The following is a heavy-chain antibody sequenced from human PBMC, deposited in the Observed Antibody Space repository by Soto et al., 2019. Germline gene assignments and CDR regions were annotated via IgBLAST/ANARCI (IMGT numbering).Heavy chain of an antibody. V-gene: IGHV3-21*01. CDR1: GFTFSSYS. Sequence: EVQLVESGGGLVKPGGSLRLSCAASGFTFSSYSMNWVRQAPGKGLEWVSSISSSSSYIYYADSVKGRFTISRDNAKNSLYLQMNSLRAEDTAAYYCARDPPYSYGTFDYWGQGTLVTVSS. CDR3: ARDPPYSYGTFDY. J-gene: IGHJ4*02. CDR2: ISSSSSYI. D-gene: IGHD5-18*01.